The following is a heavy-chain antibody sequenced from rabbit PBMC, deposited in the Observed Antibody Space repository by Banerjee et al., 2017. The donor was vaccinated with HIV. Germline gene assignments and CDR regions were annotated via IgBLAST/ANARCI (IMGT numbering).Heavy chain of an antibody. CDR3: ARDLAGVIGWNFNL. CDR2: INGGSSGRT. D-gene: IGHD4-1*01. CDR1: GFDFSSYYM. V-gene: IGHV1S45*01. Sequence: QEQLEESGGGLVQPGGSLTLSCKASGFDFSSYYMSWVRQAPGKGLEWIGCINGGSSGRTYYASWAKGRFTISKTSSTTVTLQMTSLTVADTATYFCARDLAGVIGWNFNLWGQGTLVTVS. J-gene: IGHJ4*01.